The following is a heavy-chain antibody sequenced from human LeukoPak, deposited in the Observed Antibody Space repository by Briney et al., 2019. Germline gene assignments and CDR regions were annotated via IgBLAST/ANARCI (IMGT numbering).Heavy chain of an antibody. CDR3: AGTFERREEV. J-gene: IGHJ6*02. CDR1: GFSFGEYA. D-gene: IGHD3-9*01. Sequence: GGSLRLSCRTSGFSFGEYAMTWVRQAPGKGLEWVAFIRNQPYGGTADYDASVKGRFIISRDDSKSIAYLQMNSLKTEDTGVYYCAGTFERREEVWGQGTTVTVSS. V-gene: IGHV3-49*04. CDR2: IRNQPYGGTA.